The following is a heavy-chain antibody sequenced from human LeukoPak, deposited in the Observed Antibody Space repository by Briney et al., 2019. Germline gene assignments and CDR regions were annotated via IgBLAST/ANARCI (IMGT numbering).Heavy chain of an antibody. CDR3: ARARRWELEGEAFDI. CDR1: GYTLTELS. V-gene: IGHV1-2*02. J-gene: IGHJ3*02. Sequence: GASVKVSCKVSGYTLTELSMHWVRQAPGQGLEWMGWINPNSGGTNSAQKFQGRVTMTRDTSISTAYMELSRLRSDDTAVYYCARARRWELEGEAFDIWGQGTMVTVSS. D-gene: IGHD1-26*01. CDR2: INPNSGGT.